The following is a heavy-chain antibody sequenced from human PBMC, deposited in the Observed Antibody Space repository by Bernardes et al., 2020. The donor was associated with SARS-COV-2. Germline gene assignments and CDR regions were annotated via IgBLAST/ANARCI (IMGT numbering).Heavy chain of an antibody. CDR1: GFAFSSYA. Sequence: GGSLRLSCAASGFAFSSYAMHWVRQAPGLEWVAVISYDGSNKYYADSVKGRFTISRDNSKNTLYLQMNRLRAEDTAVYYCARAKGGNYHYVMDVWGQGTTVTVSS. J-gene: IGHJ6*02. D-gene: IGHD1-1*01. CDR2: ISYDGSNK. V-gene: IGHV3-30-3*01. CDR3: ARAKGGNYHYVMDV.